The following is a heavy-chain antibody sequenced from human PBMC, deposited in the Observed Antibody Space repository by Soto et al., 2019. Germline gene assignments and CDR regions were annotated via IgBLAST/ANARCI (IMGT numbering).Heavy chain of an antibody. CDR1: GYTFTSYG. D-gene: IGHD3-9*01. CDR3: ARKTYYDILTGRFYFDS. Sequence: ASVKVSCKASGYTFTSYGISWVRQAPGQGLEWMGWISAYNGNTNYAQKLQGRVTMTTDTSTSTAYMELRSLRSDDTAVYYCARKTYYDILTGRFYFDSWGQGALVTVSS. CDR2: ISAYNGNT. J-gene: IGHJ4*02. V-gene: IGHV1-18*04.